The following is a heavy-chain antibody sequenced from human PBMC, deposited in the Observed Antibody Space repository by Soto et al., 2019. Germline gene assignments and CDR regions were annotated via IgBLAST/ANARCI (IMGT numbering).Heavy chain of an antibody. V-gene: IGHV4-39*01. CDR1: GGSISSSSYY. J-gene: IGHJ6*02. D-gene: IGHD3-3*01. CDR2: IYYSGST. Sequence: SETLSLTCTVSGGSISSSSYYWGWIRQPPGKGLEWIGSIYYSGSTYYNPSPKSRVTISVDTSKNQFSLKLSSVTAADTAVYYCARRYDFWSGYYSTTYYYYYGMAVWGQGTTVTVSS. CDR3: ARRYDFWSGYYSTTYYYYYGMAV.